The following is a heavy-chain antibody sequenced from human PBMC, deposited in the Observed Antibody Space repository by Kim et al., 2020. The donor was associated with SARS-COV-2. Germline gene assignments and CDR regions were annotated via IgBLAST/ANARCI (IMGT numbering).Heavy chain of an antibody. D-gene: IGHD2-2*01. CDR3: ARGHTGVVPAPILGLGPFYYYYNMDV. Sequence: SETLSLTCAVSGGSLSGYSWNWIRQPPGKGLEWIGEINHSGGTKYSPSLKSRVTMSIDTSKSQFSLRLTSVTAADTAVYFCARGHTGVVPAPILGLGPFYYYYNMDVWDRGTTVTVSS. V-gene: IGHV4-34*01. J-gene: IGHJ6*03. CDR1: GGSLSGYS. CDR2: INHSGGT.